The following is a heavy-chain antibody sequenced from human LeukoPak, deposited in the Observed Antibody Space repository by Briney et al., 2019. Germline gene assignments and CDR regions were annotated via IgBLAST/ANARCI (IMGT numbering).Heavy chain of an antibody. CDR3: ASRESSGWYYFDY. V-gene: IGHV4-39*01. J-gene: IGHJ4*02. CDR2: IYYSGST. Sequence: SETLSLTCTVSGDSISSSSYYWGWIRQPPGKGLEWIGNIYYSGSTYYNPSLKSRVTISVDTSKNQFSLKLSSVTAADTAVYYCASRESSGWYYFDYWGQGTLVTVSS. CDR1: GDSISSSSYY. D-gene: IGHD6-19*01.